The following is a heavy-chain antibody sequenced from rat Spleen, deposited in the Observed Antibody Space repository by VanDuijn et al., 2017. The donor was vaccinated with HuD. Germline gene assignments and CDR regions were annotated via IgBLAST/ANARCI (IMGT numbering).Heavy chain of an antibody. CDR3: ARDDYGGYRGLDY. CDR2: MTNSGIA. V-gene: IGHV3-1*01. CDR1: GFSITSNY. D-gene: IGHD1-11*01. J-gene: IGHJ2*01. Sequence: EVQLQESGPGLVKPSQSLSLNCSVTGFSITSNYWVWIRKFPGNKMEWVGHMTNSGIASYNPSLKSRISITRDTSKNQFFLQLNSVTTEDTATYYCARDDYGGYRGLDYWGQGVMVTVSS.